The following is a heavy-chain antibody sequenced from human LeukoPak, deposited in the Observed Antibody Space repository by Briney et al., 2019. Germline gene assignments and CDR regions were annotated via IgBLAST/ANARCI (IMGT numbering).Heavy chain of an antibody. CDR2: IYYSGST. J-gene: IGHJ4*02. D-gene: IGHD3-22*01. CDR3: ARGDYYYHDSSGYYSHGSFDY. Sequence: SETLSLTCTVSGGSISSGGYYWSWIRQHPGKGLEWIGYIYYSGSTYYNPSLKSRVTISVDTSKNQFSLKLSSVTAADTAVYYCARGDYYYHDSSGYYSHGSFDYWGQGTLVTVSS. V-gene: IGHV4-31*03. CDR1: GGSISSGGYY.